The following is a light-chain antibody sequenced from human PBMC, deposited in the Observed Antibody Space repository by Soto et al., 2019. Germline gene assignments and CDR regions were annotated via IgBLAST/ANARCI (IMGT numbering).Light chain of an antibody. V-gene: IGKV3-15*01. Sequence: EIVMTQSPATLSVSPRDSATFSCRASQSVSSKLAWYQQRPGQAPRLLIYGASTRATGVPARFSGSGSGTEFTLTISGLQSEDLGVYYCQQYDNWPPLTFGGGTKVDIK. J-gene: IGKJ4*01. CDR1: QSVSSK. CDR3: QQYDNWPPLT. CDR2: GAS.